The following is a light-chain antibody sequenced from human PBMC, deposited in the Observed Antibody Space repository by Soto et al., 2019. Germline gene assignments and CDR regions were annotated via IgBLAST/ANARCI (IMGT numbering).Light chain of an antibody. CDR3: SSYTSSSTLVV. V-gene: IGLV2-14*01. Sequence: QSALTQPASVSGSPGQSITISCTGTSSDVGGYNYVSWYQQHPGKAPKLMIYEVSNRPSGVSNRFYGSKSGNTASLTISGLQAEDEADYYCSSYTSSSTLVVFGGGTKLPVL. CDR2: EVS. J-gene: IGLJ2*01. CDR1: SSDVGGYNY.